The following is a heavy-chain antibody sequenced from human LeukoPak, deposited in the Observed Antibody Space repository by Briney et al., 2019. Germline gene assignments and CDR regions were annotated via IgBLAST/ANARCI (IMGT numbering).Heavy chain of an antibody. CDR1: GYTFIDHH. CDR2: IHPNGRDT. Sequence: ASVRVSCRASGYTFIDHHILWVRQAPGQGLEWMGWIHPNGRDTQYAQKFQDRMTMTTDTSITTAYMELHSVTSDDTAVYYCSAHYGPGPVWGQGTLITASS. V-gene: IGHV1-2*02. CDR3: SAHYGPGPV. D-gene: IGHD3-10*01. J-gene: IGHJ4*02.